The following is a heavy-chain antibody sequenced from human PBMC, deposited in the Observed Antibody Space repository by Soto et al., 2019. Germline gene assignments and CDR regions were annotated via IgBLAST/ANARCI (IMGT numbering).Heavy chain of an antibody. Sequence: PGGSLRLSCAASGFTFSSYSMNWVRQAPGKGLEWVSYISSSSSTIYYADSVKGRFTISRDNAKNSLYLQMNSPRAEDTAVYYCARSLGYCSSTSCHPYYFDYWGQGTLVTVSS. CDR1: GFTFSSYS. D-gene: IGHD2-2*01. CDR3: ARSLGYCSSTSCHPYYFDY. CDR2: ISSSSSTI. V-gene: IGHV3-48*01. J-gene: IGHJ4*02.